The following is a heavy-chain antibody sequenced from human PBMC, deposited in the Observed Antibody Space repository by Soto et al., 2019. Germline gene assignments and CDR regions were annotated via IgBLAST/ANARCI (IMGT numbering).Heavy chain of an antibody. Sequence: GGSLRLSCAASGFTFSSYAMSWVRQAPGKGLEWVSTISGSGGSTYYADSVKGRFTISRDNSKNTLYLQMNSLRAEDTAIYYCAKDLPVSILGNYYYGMDVWGQGTTVTVSS. V-gene: IGHV3-23*01. CDR3: AKDLPVSILGNYYYGMDV. J-gene: IGHJ6*02. CDR1: GFTFSSYA. D-gene: IGHD3-3*01. CDR2: ISGSGGST.